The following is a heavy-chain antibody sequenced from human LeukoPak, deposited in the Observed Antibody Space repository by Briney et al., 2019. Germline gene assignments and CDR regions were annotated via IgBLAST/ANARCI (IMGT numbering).Heavy chain of an antibody. J-gene: IGHJ6*03. V-gene: IGHV3-7*01. CDR3: ARRVLYYDSSGYGTYYYYMDV. CDR1: GFTLSSYW. D-gene: IGHD3-22*01. Sequence: GGSLRLSCAASGFTLSSYWMSWVRQAPGKGLEWVANIKQDGSEKYYVDSVKGRFTISRDNAKNSLYLQMNSLRAEDTAVYYCARRVLYYDSSGYGTYYYYMDVWGKGTTVTVSS. CDR2: IKQDGSEK.